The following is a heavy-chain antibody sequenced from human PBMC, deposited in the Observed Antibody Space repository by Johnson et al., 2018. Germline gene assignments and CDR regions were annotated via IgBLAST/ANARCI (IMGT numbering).Heavy chain of an antibody. CDR3: ASRSSDGAFDI. V-gene: IGHV3-23*04. J-gene: IGHJ3*02. Sequence: VQLVQSGGGLVQXGGSLRLXCAASGFTFSSYAMNWVRQTPGKGLEWVAAINPSGGDTFYVDSVKGRFTISRNNPKNTLFLQMNSLRDEDTAVYYCASRSSDGAFDIWGQGTKVTVSS. CDR1: GFTFSSYA. CDR2: INPSGGDT. D-gene: IGHD3-10*01.